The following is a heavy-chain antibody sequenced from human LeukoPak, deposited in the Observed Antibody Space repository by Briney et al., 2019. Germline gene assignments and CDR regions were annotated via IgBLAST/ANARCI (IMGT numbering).Heavy chain of an antibody. CDR2: INPNSGGT. J-gene: IGHJ4*02. CDR3: ARVNRGVTGNY. Sequence: ASVKVSCTASGYTFTVYYMHWVRQAPGQGLEWMGRINPNSGGTNYAQKFQGRVTMTRDTSISTAYMELSRLRSDDTAVYYCARVNRGVTGNYWGQGTLVTVSS. V-gene: IGHV1-2*06. D-gene: IGHD1-14*01. CDR1: GYTFTVYY.